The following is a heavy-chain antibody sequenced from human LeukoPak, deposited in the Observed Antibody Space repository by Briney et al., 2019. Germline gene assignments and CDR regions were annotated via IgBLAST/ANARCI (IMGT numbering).Heavy chain of an antibody. CDR2: INHSGST. V-gene: IGHV4-34*01. Sequence: SETLSLTCAVYGGSFSGYYWSWIRQPPGKGLEWIGEINHSGSTNYNPSLKSRVTISVDTSKNQFSLKLSSVTAADTAVYYCARTTSYSYGDNFDYWGRGTLVTVSS. CDR1: GGSFSGYY. J-gene: IGHJ4*02. D-gene: IGHD5-18*01. CDR3: ARTTSYSYGDNFDY.